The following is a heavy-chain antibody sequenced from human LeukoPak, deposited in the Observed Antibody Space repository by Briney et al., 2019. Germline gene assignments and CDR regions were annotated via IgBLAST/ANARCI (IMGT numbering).Heavy chain of an antibody. CDR1: GFTFSSYA. CDR3: AKDKSTYYDILTGSYFDY. CDR2: IRGSGGST. V-gene: IGHV3-23*01. Sequence: GGSLRLSCAASGFTFSSYAMSWVRQAPGKGLEWVSAIRGSGGSTYYADSVKGRFTISRDNSKNTLYLQMNSLRAEDTAVYYCAKDKSTYYDILTGSYFDYWGQGTLVTVSS. D-gene: IGHD3-9*01. J-gene: IGHJ4*02.